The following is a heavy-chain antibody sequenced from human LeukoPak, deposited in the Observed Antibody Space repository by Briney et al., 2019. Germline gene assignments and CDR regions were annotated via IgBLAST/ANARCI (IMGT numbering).Heavy chain of an antibody. V-gene: IGHV3-20*01. J-gene: IGHJ3*02. CDR2: INWNGGST. CDR3: ARGGIRDAFDI. D-gene: IGHD1-26*01. Sequence: GGSLRLSCAASGFTFDDNGMSWVRQAPGKGLEWVSGINWNGGSTGYADSVKGRFTISRDNAKNSLYLQMNSLRAEDTALYHCARGGIRDAFDIWGQGTMVTVSS. CDR1: GFTFDDNG.